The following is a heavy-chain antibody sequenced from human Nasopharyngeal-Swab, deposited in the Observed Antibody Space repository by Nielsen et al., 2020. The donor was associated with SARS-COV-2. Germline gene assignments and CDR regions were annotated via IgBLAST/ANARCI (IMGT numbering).Heavy chain of an antibody. J-gene: IGHJ4*02. D-gene: IGHD3-22*01. CDR2: ISNSGSTI. V-gene: IGHV3-11*04. Sequence: SLKISCAASGFTFSDSYLSWIRQAPGKGLEWVSYISNSGSTIYYADSVKGRFTISRDNAKSTLYLQMDSLRAEDTAVYYCSRLTYYNDSNSGGWGEETLVTVSS. CDR1: GFTFSDSY. CDR3: SRLTYYNDSNSGG.